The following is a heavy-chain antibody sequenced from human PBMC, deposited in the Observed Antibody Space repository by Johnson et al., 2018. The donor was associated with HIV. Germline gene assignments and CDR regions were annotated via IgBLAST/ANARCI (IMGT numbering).Heavy chain of an antibody. CDR3: ARDGLRLGVVSAVDI. Sequence: VQLVESGGGLVQPGGSLRLSCAASAFTVRSNYMSWVRQAPGKGLQWVANIKQDGSQKYYVDSVKGRFTISRDNAKRSLYLQMGSLRTEDMAVYYCARDGLRLGVVSAVDIWGQGTMVTVSS. V-gene: IGHV3-7*01. CDR1: AFTVRSNY. CDR2: IKQDGSQK. J-gene: IGHJ3*02. D-gene: IGHD3-3*01.